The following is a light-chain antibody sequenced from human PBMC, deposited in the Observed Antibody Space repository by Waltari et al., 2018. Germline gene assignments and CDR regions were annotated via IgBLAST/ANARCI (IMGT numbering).Light chain of an antibody. Sequence: IVMTQSPATLSVSPGERVTLSCRAIPSVSGNLAWYQQKPGQAPRLLMYGASTRAAGVPTRFSGSGSGTEFTVTISSLQSEDFAVYYCQQYNDWPQTFGQGTKLETK. V-gene: IGKV3-15*01. J-gene: IGKJ2*01. CDR1: PSVSGN. CDR3: QQYNDWPQT. CDR2: GAS.